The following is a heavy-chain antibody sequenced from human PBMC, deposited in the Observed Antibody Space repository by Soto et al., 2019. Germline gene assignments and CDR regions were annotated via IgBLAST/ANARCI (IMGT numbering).Heavy chain of an antibody. Sequence: GGSLRLSCAASGFTFSSYAMHWVRQAPGKWLEWVAVISYDGSNKYYADSVKGRFTISRDNSKNTLYLQMNSLRAEDTAVYYCARDRQYYYGSGTTGYGMDVWGQGXTVTVSS. CDR3: ARDRQYYYGSGTTGYGMDV. CDR1: GFTFSSYA. D-gene: IGHD3-10*01. J-gene: IGHJ6*02. V-gene: IGHV3-30-3*01. CDR2: ISYDGSNK.